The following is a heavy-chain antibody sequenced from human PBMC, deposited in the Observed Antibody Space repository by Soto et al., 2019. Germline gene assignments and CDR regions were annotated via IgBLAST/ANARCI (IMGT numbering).Heavy chain of an antibody. V-gene: IGHV1-2*02. CDR3: ARARRPYSGSYYYYYGMDV. D-gene: IGHD1-26*01. CDR1: GYTFTGYY. CDR2: INPNSGGT. Sequence: QVQLVQSGAEVKKPGASVKVSCKASGYTFTGYYMHWVRQAPGQGLEWMGWINPNSGGTNYAQKFQGRVTMTRDTSISTAYMELSRLRSDDTAVYYCARARRPYSGSYYYYYGMDVWGQGTTVTVSS. J-gene: IGHJ6*02.